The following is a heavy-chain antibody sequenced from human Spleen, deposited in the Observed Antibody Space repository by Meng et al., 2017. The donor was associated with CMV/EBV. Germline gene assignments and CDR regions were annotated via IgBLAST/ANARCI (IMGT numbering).Heavy chain of an antibody. V-gene: IGHV1-8*01. CDR2: MNPNSANT. J-gene: IGHJ2*01. Sequence: QVQLVQSGTEVKKPGATVKDSCKASGYTFTSYYIIWVRQATGQGLEWMGWMNPNSANTGYAQKFQGRVPMTRTTSISTAYMELSSLRSEDPAVYYCARVSGLDWYFDLWGRGTLVTVSS. D-gene: IGHD1-26*01. CDR1: GYTFTSYY. CDR3: ARVSGLDWYFDL.